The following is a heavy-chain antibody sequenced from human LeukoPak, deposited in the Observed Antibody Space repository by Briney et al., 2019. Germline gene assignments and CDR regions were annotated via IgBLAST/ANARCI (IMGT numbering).Heavy chain of an antibody. J-gene: IGHJ3*02. CDR2: IVVGSGNK. D-gene: IGHD2-8*02. Sequence: TSVKVSCKASLFTPTTSAVQWVRHTRGQRLEWIGRIVVGSGNKDHAQKFQGRLTITRDISTSTAYMGLSSLASDDTAVYYCAAVPNATALYWDDAFDIWGQGTMVTVSS. CDR3: AAVPNATALYWDDAFDI. V-gene: IGHV1-58*01. CDR1: LFTPTTSA.